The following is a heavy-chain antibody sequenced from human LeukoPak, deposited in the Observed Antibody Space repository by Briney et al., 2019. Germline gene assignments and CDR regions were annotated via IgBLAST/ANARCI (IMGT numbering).Heavy chain of an antibody. CDR1: GFTFSNAW. V-gene: IGHV3-15*01. J-gene: IGHJ4*02. Sequence: GGSLRLSCADSGFTFSNAWMSWVRQAPGKGLEWVGRIKSKTAGGTTEYAAPVKGRFTISRDDSKNTLYLQMNSLKTEDTAVYYCAKSARSVVVVAATSDYWGQGTLVTVSS. CDR2: IKSKTAGGTT. CDR3: AKSARSVVVVAATSDY. D-gene: IGHD2-15*01.